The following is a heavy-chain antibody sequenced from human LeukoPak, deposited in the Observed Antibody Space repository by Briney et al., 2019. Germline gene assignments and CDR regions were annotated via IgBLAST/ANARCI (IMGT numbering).Heavy chain of an antibody. V-gene: IGHV2-70*11. CDR2: IDWDDDK. CDR3: ARFSRLYGMDV. D-gene: IGHD2/OR15-2a*01. CDR1: AFSLSTSGMC. J-gene: IGHJ6*02. Sequence: SGPALAKPTQTLTLTCTFSAFSLSTSGMCVSWIRQPPGKALEWLARIDWDDDKYYSTSLKTRLTISKDTSKNQVVLTMTNMDPVDTATYYCARFSRLYGMDVWGQGTTVTVSS.